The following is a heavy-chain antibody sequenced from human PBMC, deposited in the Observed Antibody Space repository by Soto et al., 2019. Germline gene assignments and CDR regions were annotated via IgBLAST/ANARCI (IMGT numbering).Heavy chain of an antibody. CDR3: ARWSFLDH. Sequence: EVQLLESGGRLVQPGGSLRLSCATSGFSFSSFVMSWVRQAPGKGLEWVSSLSGSDGKTYYADSVKGRFTMSTDTSKSTLYLVMNSLRAEDTAVYYCARWSFLDHWGQGTRVTVS. CDR2: LSGSDGKT. J-gene: IGHJ4*02. D-gene: IGHD1-26*01. CDR1: GFSFSSFV. V-gene: IGHV3-23*01.